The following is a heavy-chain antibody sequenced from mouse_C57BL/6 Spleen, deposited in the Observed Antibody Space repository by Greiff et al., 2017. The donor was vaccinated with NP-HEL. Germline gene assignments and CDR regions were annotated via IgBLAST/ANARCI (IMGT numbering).Heavy chain of an antibody. J-gene: IGHJ4*01. D-gene: IGHD1-1*01. V-gene: IGHV5-9-1*02. CDR1: GFTFSSYA. CDR3: TRDGRYYYGSSYVNYAMDY. CDR2: ISSGGDYI. Sequence: EVKLMESGEGLVKPGGSLKLSCAASGFTFSSYAMSWVRQTPEKRLEWVAYISSGGDYIYYADTVKGRFTISRDNARNTLYLQMSSLKSEDTAMYYCTRDGRYYYGSSYVNYAMDYWGQGTSVTVSS.